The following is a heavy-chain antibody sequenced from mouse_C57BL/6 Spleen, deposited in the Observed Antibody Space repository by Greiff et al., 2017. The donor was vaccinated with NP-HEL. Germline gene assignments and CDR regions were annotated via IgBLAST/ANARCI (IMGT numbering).Heavy chain of an antibody. CDR1: GFTFSSYG. D-gene: IGHD2-3*01. CDR3: ARHWGDGYYPLFDY. J-gene: IGHJ2*01. V-gene: IGHV5-6*01. Sequence: EVQLVESGGDLVKPGGSLKLSCAASGFTFSSYGMSWVRQTPDKRLEWVATISSGGSYTYYPDSVKGRFTISRDNAKNTLYLQMSSLKSEDTAMYYCARHWGDGYYPLFDYWGQGTTLTVSS. CDR2: ISSGGSYT.